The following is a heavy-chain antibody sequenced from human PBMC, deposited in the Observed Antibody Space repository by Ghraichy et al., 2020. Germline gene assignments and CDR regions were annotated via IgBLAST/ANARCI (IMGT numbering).Heavy chain of an antibody. Sequence: GSLRLSCEASDFTVGSHYMSWVRQTPGKGLEWVSVISGGGATFYADSVKGRFTISRHNSKNTLYLQLSSLRTDDTAVYYCARDISPPYGLDVGGQGTTVTVSS. CDR1: DFTVGSHY. CDR3: ARDISPPYGLDV. J-gene: IGHJ6*02. D-gene: IGHD3-3*02. CDR2: ISGGGAT. V-gene: IGHV3-53*04.